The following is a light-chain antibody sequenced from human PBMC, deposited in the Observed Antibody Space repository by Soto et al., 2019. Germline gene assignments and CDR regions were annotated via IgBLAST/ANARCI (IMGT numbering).Light chain of an antibody. CDR2: EVT. V-gene: IGLV2-23*02. Sequence: QSVLTQPASVSGSPRQSINISCTGNNSDVGSYNLVSWFQQHPGKAPKLVIYEVTKRPSGVSDRSSGSKSGNTASLTISGIQPDDQAYYCRYSDAGDSVYVFGTGIKLTVL. CDR1: NSDVGSYNL. CDR3: YSDAGDSVYV. J-gene: IGLJ1*01.